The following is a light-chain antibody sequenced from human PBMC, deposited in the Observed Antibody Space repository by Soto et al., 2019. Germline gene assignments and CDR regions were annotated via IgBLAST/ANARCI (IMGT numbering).Light chain of an antibody. CDR2: DAS. Sequence: DIQMTQSPSSLSASVGDRVTITCQASQDISNYLNWYQQKPGKAPKLLIYDASNLETGVPSRFSGSGSGTDFTFTISSLQTEDIATYYCQQYDNLPPRGFTFGPGTKVDIK. CDR1: QDISNY. J-gene: IGKJ3*01. CDR3: QQYDNLPPRGFT. V-gene: IGKV1-33*01.